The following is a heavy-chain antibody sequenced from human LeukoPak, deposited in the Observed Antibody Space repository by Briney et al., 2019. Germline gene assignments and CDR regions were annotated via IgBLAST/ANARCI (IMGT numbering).Heavy chain of an antibody. CDR3: ATVEYCGGGCYHRFDY. CDR2: FDPEDGET. CDR1: GYTLTELS. J-gene: IGHJ4*02. Sequence: GASVKVSCKVSGYTLTELSMHWVRQAPGKGLEWMGGFDPEDGETIYAQKFQGRVTMTEDTSTDTAYMELSSLRSEDTAVYYCATVEYCGGGCYHRFDYWGQGTLVTVSS. V-gene: IGHV1-24*01. D-gene: IGHD2-21*02.